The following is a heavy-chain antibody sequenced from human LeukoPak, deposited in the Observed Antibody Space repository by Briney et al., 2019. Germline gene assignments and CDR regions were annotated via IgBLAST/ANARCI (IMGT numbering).Heavy chain of an antibody. J-gene: IGHJ3*02. CDR3: ARDLKNNDAFDI. CDR2: ISYSGTT. Sequence: PSETLSLTCTVSGGSISSGGYYWSWIRQHPGGGLEWIGYISYSGTTYSNPPLKSRVTISVDPSKSQFSLKLSSVTAADTAVYYCARDLKNNDAFDIWGQGTMVTISS. D-gene: IGHD2/OR15-2a*01. CDR1: GGSISSGGYY. V-gene: IGHV4-31*03.